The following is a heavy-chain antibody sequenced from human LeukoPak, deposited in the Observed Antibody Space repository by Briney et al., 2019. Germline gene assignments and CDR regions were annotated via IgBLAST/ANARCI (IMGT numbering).Heavy chain of an antibody. D-gene: IGHD5-24*01. CDR3: ARGGMATILFDY. CDR1: AYSISSGYY. Sequence: SETLSLTCTVSAYSISSGYYWGWIRQPPGKGLEWIGSIFHSGNSHYNPSLKSRVTMSVDTSKNQFSLNLSSMTAADTAVYYCARGGMATILFDYWGQGTLVTVSS. CDR2: IFHSGNS. J-gene: IGHJ4*02. V-gene: IGHV4-38-2*02.